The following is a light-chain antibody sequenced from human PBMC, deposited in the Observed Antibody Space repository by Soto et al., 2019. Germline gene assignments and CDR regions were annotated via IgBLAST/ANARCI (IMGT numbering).Light chain of an antibody. CDR1: QSLRSS. CDR2: DAS. CDR3: QQYNNWHTIT. Sequence: ETIMTRSPDTLSVSLGKIATLSCRASQSLRSSLAWYQQKPGQAPRLLIYDASTRATGIPARFSGSWSGTEFNLTISSLQSEDFGVYYCQQYNNWHTITFGQGTRLEIK. J-gene: IGKJ5*01. V-gene: IGKV3-15*01.